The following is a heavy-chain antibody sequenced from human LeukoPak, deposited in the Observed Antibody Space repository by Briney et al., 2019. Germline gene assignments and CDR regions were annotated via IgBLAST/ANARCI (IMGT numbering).Heavy chain of an antibody. CDR3: VRDWAPASMQAAPFDC. CDR2: IKEDGRLK. J-gene: IGHJ4*02. CDR1: GFVFSNFW. Sequence: PGGSVRLSCAASGFVFSNFWMSWVHQAPGKGPEWVANIKEDGRLKNYVDSVEGRFTVSRDNAKNTLYLQMNSLRLEDTAVYYCVRDWAPASMQAAPFDCWGQGTLVTVSS. D-gene: IGHD2/OR15-2a*01. V-gene: IGHV3-7*01.